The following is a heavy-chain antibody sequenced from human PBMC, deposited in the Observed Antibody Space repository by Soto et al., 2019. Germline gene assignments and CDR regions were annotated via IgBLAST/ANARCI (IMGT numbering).Heavy chain of an antibody. V-gene: IGHV3-9*01. J-gene: IGHJ6*02. CDR3: ARESIPGTPVYYYYYYGMDV. D-gene: IGHD1-20*01. CDR1: GFTFDDYA. CDR2: ISWNSGSI. Sequence: SLRLSCAASGFTFDDYAMHWFRQAPGKGLEWVSGISWNSGSIGYADSVKGRFTISRDNAKNSLYLQMNSLRAEDTALYYCARESIPGTPVYYYYYYGMDVWGQGTTVTVSS.